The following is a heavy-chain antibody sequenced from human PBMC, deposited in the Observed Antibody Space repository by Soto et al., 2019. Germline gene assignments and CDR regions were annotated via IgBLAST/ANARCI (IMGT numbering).Heavy chain of an antibody. CDR2: IFYSGST. D-gene: IGHD2-15*01. J-gene: IGHJ6*02. CDR1: GGSISSSSYY. V-gene: IGHV4-39*01. Sequence: SETLSLTCTVSGGSISSSSYYWGWIRQPPGKGLEWIGSIFYSGSTYYNPSLKSRVTISVDTSKNQFSLKLSSVTAADTAVYYCARHLTYCSAGSCYSDFPYYGMDVWAQGTTVTVS. CDR3: ARHLTYCSAGSCYSDFPYYGMDV.